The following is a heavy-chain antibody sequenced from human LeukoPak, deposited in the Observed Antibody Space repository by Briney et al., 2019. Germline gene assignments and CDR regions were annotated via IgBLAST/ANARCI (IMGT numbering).Heavy chain of an antibody. D-gene: IGHD1/OR15-1a*01. Sequence: GESLKISCKGSGYSSTSYWIGWVRQMPGKGPEWMGIIYPGDSDTRYSASFQGQVTISADKSINTAYLQWSSVKASDTAMYYCATSESQTKFDYWGQGTLVTVSS. CDR1: GYSSTSYW. V-gene: IGHV5-51*01. CDR2: IYPGDSDT. J-gene: IGHJ4*02. CDR3: ATSESQTKFDY.